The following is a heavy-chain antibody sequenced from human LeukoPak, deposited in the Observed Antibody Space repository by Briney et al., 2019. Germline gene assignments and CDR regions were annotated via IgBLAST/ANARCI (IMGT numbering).Heavy chain of an antibody. CDR3: VKDDDQYGVDY. CDR1: GFTFSKYW. Sequence: PGGSLRLSCAASGFTFSKYWMHWVRQAPGKGLACVSRVKSDGTYTSYADSVKGRFTISRDNAKNTLYLQMSSLRAEDRAVYYCVKDDDQYGVDYWGQGTLVTVSS. V-gene: IGHV3-74*01. J-gene: IGHJ4*01. D-gene: IGHD4-17*01. CDR2: VKSDGTYT.